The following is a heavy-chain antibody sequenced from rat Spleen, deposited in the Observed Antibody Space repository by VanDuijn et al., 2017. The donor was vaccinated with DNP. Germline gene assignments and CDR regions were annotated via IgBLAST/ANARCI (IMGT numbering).Heavy chain of an antibody. Sequence: EVQLVESGGGLVQPGRSMKLSCAASGFTFSNYDMAWVRQAPKKGLEWVATISYDGSSTYYRDSVKGRFTISRDNAKSTLYLQMDSLRSEDTATYYCTTTTDYWGQGVMVTVSS. V-gene: IGHV5-7*01. D-gene: IGHD1-10*01. CDR1: GFTFSNYD. CDR3: TTTTDY. CDR2: ISYDGSST. J-gene: IGHJ2*01.